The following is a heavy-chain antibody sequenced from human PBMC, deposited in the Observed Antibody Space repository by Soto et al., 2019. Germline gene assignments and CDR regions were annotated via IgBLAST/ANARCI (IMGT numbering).Heavy chain of an antibody. Sequence: QAQLQESAPDLVTPSGTLSITCTVPLGSVSTADYYWSWIRQPPGKGLEWLAYVYYSGATNYNPPPQSRVTIAMGTSKNQFALKLASVTAAETAVYYWAGGYDRYKSGYWGQGVLVTGSS. CDR3: AGGYDRYKSGY. D-gene: IGHD3-9*01. CDR2: VYYSGAT. CDR1: LGSVSTADYY. J-gene: IGHJ4*02. V-gene: IGHV4-61*08.